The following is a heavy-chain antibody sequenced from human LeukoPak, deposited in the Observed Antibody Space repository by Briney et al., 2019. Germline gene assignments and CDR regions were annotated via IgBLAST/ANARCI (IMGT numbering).Heavy chain of an antibody. D-gene: IGHD2-21*02. V-gene: IGHV3-53*01. CDR2: IYSGGNT. Sequence: GGSLRLSCAASGFSVSNTYMSWVRQAPGNGLEWVSSIYSGGNTYYADSVKGRFTISRDNSQNTLYLQMNRLIPEDTAVYYCARGTVTAPDYWGQGTLVTVSS. CDR1: GFSVSNTY. CDR3: ARGTVTAPDY. J-gene: IGHJ4*02.